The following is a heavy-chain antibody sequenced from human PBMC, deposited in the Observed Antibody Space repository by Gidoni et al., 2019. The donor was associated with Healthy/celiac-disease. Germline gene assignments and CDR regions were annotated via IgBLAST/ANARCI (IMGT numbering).Heavy chain of an antibody. CDR2: ISYDGSNK. J-gene: IGHJ6*02. CDR3: AKALPTYYYYGMDV. CDR1: GFTFSSYG. Sequence: QVQLVESGGGVVQPGRSLRLSCAASGFTFSSYGMHWVRQAPGKGLEWVAVISYDGSNKYYADSVKGRFTISRDNSKNTLYLQMNSLRAEDTAVYYCAKALPTYYYYGMDVWGQGTTVTVSS. V-gene: IGHV3-30*18.